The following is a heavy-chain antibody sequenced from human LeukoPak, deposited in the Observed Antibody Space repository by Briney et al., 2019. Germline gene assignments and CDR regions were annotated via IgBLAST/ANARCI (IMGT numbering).Heavy chain of an antibody. J-gene: IGHJ6*02. D-gene: IGHD2-15*01. Sequence: PAGSLRLSCAASGFTVSSNYMSWVRQAPGKGLEWVSVIYSGGSTYYADSVKGRFTISRDNSKNTLYLQMNSLRAEDTAVYYCASSKRDVVVVAATRPYYYYGMDVWGQGTTVTVSS. CDR3: ASSKRDVVVVAATRPYYYYGMDV. V-gene: IGHV3-53*01. CDR2: IYSGGST. CDR1: GFTVSSNY.